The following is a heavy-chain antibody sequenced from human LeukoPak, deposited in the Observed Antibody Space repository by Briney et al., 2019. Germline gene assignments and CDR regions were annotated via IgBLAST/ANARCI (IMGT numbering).Heavy chain of an antibody. Sequence: NPGGSLRLSCAASGFTFNDYSMSWVRQAPGRGLEWVSGISGSGGSTYYADSVKGRFTISRDNSKNTLYLQMNSLRAEDTAVYYCARDRGSCWDGGNDYWGQGTLVTVSS. V-gene: IGHV3-23*01. D-gene: IGHD2-15*01. CDR3: ARDRGSCWDGGNDY. CDR1: GFTFNDYS. CDR2: ISGSGGST. J-gene: IGHJ4*02.